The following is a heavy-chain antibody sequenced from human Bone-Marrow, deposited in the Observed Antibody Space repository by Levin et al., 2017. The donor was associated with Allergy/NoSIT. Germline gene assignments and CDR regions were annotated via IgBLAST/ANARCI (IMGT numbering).Heavy chain of an antibody. V-gene: IGHV3-9*01. Sequence: SLKISCAASGFTFDDYAMHWVRQAPGKGLEWVSGISWNSGSIGYADSVKGRFTISRDNAKNSLYLQMNSLRAEDTALYYCAKDLQIEVVVAATFDYWGQGTLVTVSS. CDR3: AKDLQIEVVVAATFDY. D-gene: IGHD2-15*01. CDR2: ISWNSGSI. CDR1: GFTFDDYA. J-gene: IGHJ4*02.